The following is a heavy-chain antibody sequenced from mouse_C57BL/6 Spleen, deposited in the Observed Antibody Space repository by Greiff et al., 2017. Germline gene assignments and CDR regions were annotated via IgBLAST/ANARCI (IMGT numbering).Heavy chain of an antibody. CDR2: IDPSDSYT. J-gene: IGHJ2*01. V-gene: IGHV1-69*01. D-gene: IGHD1-1*01. CDR1: GYTFTSYW. CDR3: ARSYYGSIPLGY. Sequence: QVQLQQPGAELVMPGASVKLSCKASGYTFTSYWMHWVKQRPGQGLEWIGEIDPSDSYTNYNQKFKGMSTMTVDKSSSTAYRQLSSLASEDSAVYYCARSYYGSIPLGYWGQGTTLTVSS.